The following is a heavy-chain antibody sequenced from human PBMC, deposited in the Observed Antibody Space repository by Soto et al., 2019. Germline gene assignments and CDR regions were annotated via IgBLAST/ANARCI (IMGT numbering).Heavy chain of an antibody. CDR1: DFSFTSHG. Sequence: ASVKVSCTAYDFSFTSHGISWVRQAPGQGLEWMGWISLYNGNTNYAQQFQGRVTMTTDTSTSTAYMELRSLRSDDTAMYLSSIYPLEVFRFDYRAQGTLVTVSA. CDR2: ISLYNGNT. V-gene: IGHV1-18*04. CDR3: SIYPLEVFRFDY. J-gene: IGHJ4*02. D-gene: IGHD1-1*01.